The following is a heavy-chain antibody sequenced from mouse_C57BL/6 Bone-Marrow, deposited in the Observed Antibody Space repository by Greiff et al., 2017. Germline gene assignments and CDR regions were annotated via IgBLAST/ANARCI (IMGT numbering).Heavy chain of an antibody. CDR1: GFNIKDDS. Sequence: EVQLQQSGAELVRPGASVKLSCTASGFNIKDDSMHWVKQRPEQGLEWIGWFDPENGDTEYASKFQGKATLTADTSSNTAYLQLSSLTSEDTAVYASTTTYGYGGAYWGQGTMVTVSA. D-gene: IGHD2-2*01. J-gene: IGHJ3*01. CDR2: FDPENGDT. CDR3: TTTYGYGGAY. V-gene: IGHV14-4*01.